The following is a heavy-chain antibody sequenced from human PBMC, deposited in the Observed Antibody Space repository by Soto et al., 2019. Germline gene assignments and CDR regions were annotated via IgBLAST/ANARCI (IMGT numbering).Heavy chain of an antibody. CDR1: GYTFTGYH. V-gene: IGHV1-2*02. CDR2: INPNSGGT. Sequence: EASVKVSCKASGYTFTGYHMHWVRQAPGQGLEWMGWINPNSGGTNYAQKFQGRVTMTRDTSISTAYMELSRLRSDDTAVYYCASSVSDAYYYYGMDVWGQGTTVTVSS. J-gene: IGHJ6*02. CDR3: ASSVSDAYYYYGMDV.